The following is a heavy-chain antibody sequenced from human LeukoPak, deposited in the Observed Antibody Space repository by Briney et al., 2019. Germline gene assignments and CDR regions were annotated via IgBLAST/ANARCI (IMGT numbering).Heavy chain of an antibody. CDR3: ARSDVDYGDHYRD. J-gene: IGHJ4*02. V-gene: IGHV5-10-1*01. CDR2: IDPSDSYT. D-gene: IGHD4-17*01. CDR1: GYSFASYW. Sequence: GESLKISCKGSGYSFASYWISWVRQMPGKGLEWMGRIDPSDSYTNYSPSFQGHVTISADKSISTAYLQWSSLKASDTAMYYCARSDVDYGDHYRDWGQGTLVTVSS.